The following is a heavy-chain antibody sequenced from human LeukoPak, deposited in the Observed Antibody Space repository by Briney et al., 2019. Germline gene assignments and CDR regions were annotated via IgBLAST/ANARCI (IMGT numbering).Heavy chain of an antibody. V-gene: IGHV6-1*01. D-gene: IGHD1-26*01. CDR1: REGVSSKRAA. CDR2: TYYRSKWSS. J-gene: IGHJ4*02. Sequence: QTLSLPFAISREGVSSKRAALKWIRQSPSRGLEWVGRTYYRSKWSSGYAESVKSRLTVSPDTSKNQFSLQLRSVTPEDTAVYYCARSQTGGTFDYWGQGALVTVSS. CDR3: ARSQTGGTFDY.